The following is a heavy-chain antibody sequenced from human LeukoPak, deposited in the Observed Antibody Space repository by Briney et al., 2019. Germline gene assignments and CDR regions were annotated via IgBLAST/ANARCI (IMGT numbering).Heavy chain of an antibody. V-gene: IGHV3-23*01. CDR1: GFTFSSYA. J-gene: IGHJ4*02. CDR2: ISGSGGST. Sequence: GGSLRLSCAASGFTFSSYAMSWVRQAPGKGLEWVSAISGSGGSTYYADSVKGRFTISRDNSKNTLYLQMNSLRAEDTAVYYCARLQGVAGTSYYSDYWGQGTLVTVSS. CDR3: ARLQGVAGTSYYSDY. D-gene: IGHD6-13*01.